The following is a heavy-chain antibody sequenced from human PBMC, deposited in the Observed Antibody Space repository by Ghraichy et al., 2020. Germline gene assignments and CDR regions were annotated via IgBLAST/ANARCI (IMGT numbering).Heavy chain of an antibody. J-gene: IGHJ4*02. CDR1: GGSISSYY. Sequence: SETLTLTCTVSGGSISSYYWSWIRQPPGKGLEWIGYIYYSGSTNYNPSLKSRVTISVDTSKNQFSLKLSSVTAADTAVYYCARVSVPAAEYYFDYWGQGTLVTVSS. D-gene: IGHD2-2*01. V-gene: IGHV4-59*01. CDR2: IYYSGST. CDR3: ARVSVPAAEYYFDY.